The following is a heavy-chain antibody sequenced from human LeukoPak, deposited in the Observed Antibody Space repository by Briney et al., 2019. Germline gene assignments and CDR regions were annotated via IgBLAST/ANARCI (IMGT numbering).Heavy chain of an antibody. J-gene: IGHJ4*02. CDR2: INPNSGAT. CDR3: ARSNHDYLWGSYRSVYYFDY. Sequence: ASVKVSCKASGYTFTGYYMHWVRQAPGQGLEWMGWINPNSGATNYAQNFQGWVTMTRDTSISSAYMELSRLRSDDTAVYYCARSNHDYLWGSYRSVYYFDYWGQGTLVTVSS. D-gene: IGHD3-16*02. CDR1: GYTFTGYY. V-gene: IGHV1-2*04.